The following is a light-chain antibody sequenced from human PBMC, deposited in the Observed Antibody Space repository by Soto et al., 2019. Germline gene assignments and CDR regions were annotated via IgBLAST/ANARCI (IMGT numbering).Light chain of an antibody. CDR3: QQGFSRPRT. CDR2: TTS. V-gene: IGKV1-39*01. Sequence: DIQMTQSPSSLSASVGDRVTITCRASQSIRNDLNWYQQRPGKAPKLLMYTTSNLERGVPSRFSGSGSGTDFTLTISNLQPEDFGTYFCQQGFSRPRTFGLGTKVDIK. CDR1: QSIRND. J-gene: IGKJ1*01.